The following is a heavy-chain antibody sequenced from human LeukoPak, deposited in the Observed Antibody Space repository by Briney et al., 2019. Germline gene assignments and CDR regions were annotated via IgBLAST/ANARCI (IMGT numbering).Heavy chain of an antibody. CDR2: IYWNDDK. J-gene: IGHJ4*02. D-gene: IGHD6-13*01. Sequence: SGPTLVNPTQTLTLTCTFSGFSLSTSGVGVGWIRQPPGKALEWLALIYWNDDKRYSPSLKSRLTITKDTSKNQVVLTMTNLDPVDTATYYCAHSPMLAQQEGFFDYWGQGTLVTVSS. CDR1: GFSLSTSGVG. V-gene: IGHV2-5*01. CDR3: AHSPMLAQQEGFFDY.